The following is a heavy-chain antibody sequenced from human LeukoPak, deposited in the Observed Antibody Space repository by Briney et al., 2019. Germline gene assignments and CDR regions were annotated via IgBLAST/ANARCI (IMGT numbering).Heavy chain of an antibody. CDR1: GFTFSDYY. CDR2: IYYSGST. CDR3: ASNPGLRVWFDP. J-gene: IGHJ5*02. Sequence: GSLRLSCAASGFTFSDYYMSWIRQAPGKGLEWIGSIYYSGSTYYNPSLKTRVTISVDTSKNQFSLRLSSVTAADTAVYYCASNPGLRVWFDPWGQGTLVTVSS. V-gene: IGHV4-38-2*01. D-gene: IGHD4-17*01.